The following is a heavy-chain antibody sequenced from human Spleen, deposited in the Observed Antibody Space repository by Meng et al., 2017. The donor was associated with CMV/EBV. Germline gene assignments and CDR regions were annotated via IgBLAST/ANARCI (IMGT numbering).Heavy chain of an antibody. CDR1: GYTFATNW. V-gene: IGHV5-51*01. D-gene: IGHD2-15*01. J-gene: IGHJ6*02. Sequence: KVSCKGAGYTFATNWNAWVRQMPGKGLEWRGIIYPRDSYTKYSPSFQGHVTISADRSINTAYLHWSSLKATVTAMYFCARRPGYCRGVSWYFYGMDVWGQGTTVTVSS. CDR2: IYPRDSYT. CDR3: ARRPGYCRGVSWYFYGMDV.